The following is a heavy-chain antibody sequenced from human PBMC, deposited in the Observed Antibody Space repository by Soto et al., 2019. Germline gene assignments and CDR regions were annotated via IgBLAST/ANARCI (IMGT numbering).Heavy chain of an antibody. CDR3: VRDFGDLHDFWSGSDY. J-gene: IGHJ4*02. CDR2: VFHSGTT. CDR1: GYSINSGYY. V-gene: IGHV4-38-2*02. D-gene: IGHD3-3*01. Sequence: SETLSLTCAVSGYSINSGYYWGCIRQSPGKGLEWIGSVFHSGTTYSTPSLKTRLTISVDTSKNQFSLDLNAVTAADTAVYYCVRDFGDLHDFWSGSDYWGQGIPVTVSS.